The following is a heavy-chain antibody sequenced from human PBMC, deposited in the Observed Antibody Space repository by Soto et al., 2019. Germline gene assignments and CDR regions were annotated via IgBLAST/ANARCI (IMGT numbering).Heavy chain of an antibody. CDR2: IIPIFGTA. J-gene: IGHJ6*04. V-gene: IGHV1-69*13. CDR3: ARDLGYCSSTSCYTTFLYYCGMDV. D-gene: IGHD2-2*02. Sequence: ASVKVSCKASGGTFSSYAISWVRQAPGQGLEWMGGIIPIFGTANYAQKFQGRVTITADESTSTAYMELSSLRSEDTAVYYCARDLGYCSSTSCYTTFLYYCGMDVWGKGTTVTVSS. CDR1: GGTFSSYA.